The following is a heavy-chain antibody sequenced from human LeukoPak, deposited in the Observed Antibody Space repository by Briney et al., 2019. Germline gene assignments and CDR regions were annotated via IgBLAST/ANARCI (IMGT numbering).Heavy chain of an antibody. Sequence: SETLSLTCTVSGYSISSGYYWGWIRQSPGKGLEWIGNIYQSGNTYYNPSLQGRVTISVETSKNQISLKLSSVTAADTALYYCAGTMESESFSTFDYWGQGTLVTVSS. CDR2: IYQSGNT. V-gene: IGHV4-38-2*02. J-gene: IGHJ4*02. CDR1: GYSISSGYY. CDR3: AGTMESESFSTFDY. D-gene: IGHD2/OR15-2a*01.